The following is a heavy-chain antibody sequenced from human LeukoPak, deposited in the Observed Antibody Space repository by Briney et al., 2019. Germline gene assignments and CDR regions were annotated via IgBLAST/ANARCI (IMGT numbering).Heavy chain of an antibody. CDR2: IYYSGST. CDR3: ARDTGIVAATGDLDY. CDR1: GGTISSYY. D-gene: IGHD1-26*01. V-gene: IGHV4-59*12. Sequence: SETLSLTCTVSGGTISSYYWSWIRQPPGKGLEWIGYIYYSGSTNYNPSLKSRVTISVDTSKNQFSLKLSSVTAADTAVYYCARDTGIVAATGDLDYWGQGTLVTVSS. J-gene: IGHJ4*02.